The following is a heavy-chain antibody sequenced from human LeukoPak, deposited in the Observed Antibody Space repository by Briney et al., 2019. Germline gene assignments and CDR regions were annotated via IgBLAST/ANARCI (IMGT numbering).Heavy chain of an antibody. CDR2: IYYSGST. Sequence: SETLSLTCTVSGGSISSYYWSWIRQPPGKGLEWIGYIYYSGSTNYNPSLKSRVTISVDTSKNQFSLKLSSVTAADTAVYYCAKDGYRTNSRDNDGFDIWGQGTMVTVSS. V-gene: IGHV4-59*12. CDR3: AKDGYRTNSRDNDGFDI. D-gene: IGHD6-13*01. J-gene: IGHJ3*02. CDR1: GGSISSYY.